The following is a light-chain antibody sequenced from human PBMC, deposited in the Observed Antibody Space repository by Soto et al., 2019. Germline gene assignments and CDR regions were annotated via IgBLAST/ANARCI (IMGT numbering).Light chain of an antibody. CDR1: QSVNIY. V-gene: IGKV3-11*01. CDR3: QQYNNWPVT. CDR2: DAS. Sequence: EIVLTQSPATLSLSPGERATLSCRASQSVNIYLAWYQQKPGQAPRLLIYDASNRATGIQARFSGSGSGTDFTLTIRSLEPEDIAVYYCQQYNNWPVTFGGGTKVDIK. J-gene: IGKJ4*01.